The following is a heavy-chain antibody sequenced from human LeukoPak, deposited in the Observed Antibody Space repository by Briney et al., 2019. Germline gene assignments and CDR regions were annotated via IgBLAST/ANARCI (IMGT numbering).Heavy chain of an antibody. CDR2: ISSSGSTI. CDR3: AVLFSSGWYGGFDAFDI. J-gene: IGHJ3*02. D-gene: IGHD6-19*01. V-gene: IGHV3-48*03. Sequence: GGSLRLSCAASGFTFSSYEMNWVRQAPGKGLEWVSYISSSGSTIYYADSAKGRFTISRDNAKNSLYLQMNSLRAEDTAVYYCAVLFSSGWYGGFDAFDIWGQGTMVTVSS. CDR1: GFTFSSYE.